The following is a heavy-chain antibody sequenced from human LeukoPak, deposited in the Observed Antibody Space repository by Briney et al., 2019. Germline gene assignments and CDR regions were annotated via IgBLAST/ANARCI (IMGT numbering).Heavy chain of an antibody. CDR2: IYYSGST. V-gene: IGHV4-38-2*01. Sequence: SEALSLTCAVSRYSISCGYYWGWIRQPPGKGLEWIGSIYYSGSTYYNPSLKSRVTISVDTSKNQFSLELSSVTAADTAVYYCARRISSSWYYFDYWGQGTLVTVSS. CDR1: RYSISCGYY. D-gene: IGHD6-13*01. CDR3: ARRISSSWYYFDY. J-gene: IGHJ4*02.